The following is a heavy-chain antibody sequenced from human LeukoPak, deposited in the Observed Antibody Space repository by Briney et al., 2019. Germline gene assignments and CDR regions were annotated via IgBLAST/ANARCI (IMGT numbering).Heavy chain of an antibody. CDR3: ARLPLPVRGYYYYMDV. Sequence: SETLSLTCAVYGGSFSGYYWSWIRQPPGKGLEWIGEINHSGSTNYNPSLKSRVTISVDTSKNQFSLKLSSVTAADTAVYYCARLPLPVRGYYYYMDVWGKGTTVTISS. CDR2: INHSGST. J-gene: IGHJ6*03. D-gene: IGHD2-21*01. V-gene: IGHV4-34*01. CDR1: GGSFSGYY.